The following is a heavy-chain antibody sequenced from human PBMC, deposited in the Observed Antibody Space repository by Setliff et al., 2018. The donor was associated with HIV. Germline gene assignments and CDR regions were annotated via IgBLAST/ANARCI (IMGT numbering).Heavy chain of an antibody. Sequence: SVKVSCKASGGTFSSYGISWVRQAPGQGLEWMGGIIPIFGTANYAQKFQGRVTITADESTSTAYMELSSLRSDDTAMYYCATDPGYSNTWYSESFQHWGQGTVVTVSS. CDR1: GGTFSSYG. CDR2: IIPIFGTA. D-gene: IGHD6-13*01. V-gene: IGHV1-69*13. CDR3: ATDPGYSNTWYSESFQH. J-gene: IGHJ1*01.